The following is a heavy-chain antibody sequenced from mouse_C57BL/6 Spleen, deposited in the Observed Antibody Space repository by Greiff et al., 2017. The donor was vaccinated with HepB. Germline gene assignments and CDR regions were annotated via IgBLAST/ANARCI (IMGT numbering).Heavy chain of an antibody. Sequence: DVKLVESGGGLVQSGRSLRLSCATSGFTFSDFYMEWVRQAPGKGLEWIAASRNKANDYTTEYSASVKGRFIVSRDTSQSSLYLQMNALRAEDTAIYYCARDALGFDYWGQGTTLTVSS. CDR2: SRNKANDYTT. CDR1: GFTFSDFY. CDR3: ARDALGFDY. J-gene: IGHJ2*01. D-gene: IGHD4-1*01. V-gene: IGHV7-1*01.